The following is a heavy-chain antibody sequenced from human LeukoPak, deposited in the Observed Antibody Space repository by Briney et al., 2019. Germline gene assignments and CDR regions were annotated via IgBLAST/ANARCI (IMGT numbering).Heavy chain of an antibody. Sequence: SETLSLTCTVSGGSVSSGRYYWGWIRQPPGKGLGWIGYMYYSGSTNYNPSLKSRVTISVDTSKNQFSLKLRSVTAADTAVYYCARVEYYYDSSGYQGAFDIWGQGTMVTVSS. CDR1: GGSVSSGRYY. J-gene: IGHJ3*02. V-gene: IGHV4-61*01. CDR3: ARVEYYYDSSGYQGAFDI. CDR2: MYYSGST. D-gene: IGHD3-22*01.